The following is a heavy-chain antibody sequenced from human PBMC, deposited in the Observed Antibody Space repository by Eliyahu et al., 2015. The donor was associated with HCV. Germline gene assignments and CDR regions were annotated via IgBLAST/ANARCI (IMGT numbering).Heavy chain of an antibody. J-gene: IGHJ3*02. CDR3: ARHGTVAVAGIFAFDI. CDR1: GGSISSXSYY. D-gene: IGHD6-19*01. CDR2: IYYSGST. Sequence: QLQLQESGPGLVKPSETLSLTCTVSGGSISSXSYYWGWIRQPPGKGXEWIGSIYYSGSTYYNPSLKSRVTISVDTSKNQFSLKLSSVTAADTAVYYCARHGTVAVAGIFAFDIWGQGTMVTVSS. V-gene: IGHV4-39*01.